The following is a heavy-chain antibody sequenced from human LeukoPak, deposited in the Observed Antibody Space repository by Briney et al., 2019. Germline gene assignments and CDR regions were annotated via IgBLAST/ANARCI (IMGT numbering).Heavy chain of an antibody. D-gene: IGHD3-10*01. CDR2: MSYDGDNE. CDR3: ARDRTTMVRGVYYYYYGMDV. V-gene: IGHV3-30-3*01. CDR1: GFIFSSYA. Sequence: GGSLGLSCAASGFIFSSYAIHWVRQAPGKGLEWVADMSYDGDNEHYADSVKGRFTISRDNAKNSLYLQMNSLRAEDTALYYCARDRTTMVRGVYYYYYGMDVWGQGTTVTVSS. J-gene: IGHJ6*02.